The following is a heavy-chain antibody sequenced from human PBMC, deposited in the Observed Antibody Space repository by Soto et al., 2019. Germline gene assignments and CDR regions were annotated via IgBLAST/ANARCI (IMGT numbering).Heavy chain of an antibody. CDR3: ARGGAVAGTGYYYYYYGMDV. Sequence: PSETLSLTCTVSGGSISSYYWSWIRQPPGKGLEWIGYIYYSGSTNYNPSLKSRVTISVDTSKNQFSLKLSSVTAADTAVYYCARGGAVAGTGYYYYYYGMDVWGQGTTVTVSS. CDR1: GGSISSYY. CDR2: IYYSGST. V-gene: IGHV4-59*01. J-gene: IGHJ6*02. D-gene: IGHD6-19*01.